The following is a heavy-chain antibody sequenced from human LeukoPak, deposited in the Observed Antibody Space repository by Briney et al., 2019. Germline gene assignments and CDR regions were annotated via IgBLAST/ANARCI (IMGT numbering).Heavy chain of an antibody. CDR2: IIPIFGTA. D-gene: IGHD3-22*01. CDR3: ARDGGSSGYTDY. Sequence: SVKVSCKASGGTFSSYAISWVRQAPGQGLEWMGGIIPIFGTANYAQKFQGRVTITADESTSTAYMELSSLRSEDTAVYYCARDGGSSGYTDYWGQGTLVTVSS. J-gene: IGHJ4*02. V-gene: IGHV1-69*13. CDR1: GGTFSSYA.